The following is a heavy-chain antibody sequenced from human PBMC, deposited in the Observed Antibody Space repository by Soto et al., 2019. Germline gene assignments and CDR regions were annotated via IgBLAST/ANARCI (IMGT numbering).Heavy chain of an antibody. D-gene: IGHD2-21*01. CDR3: ASLPQLSYSPPPSYGMDV. CDR2: IIPIFGTA. V-gene: IGHV1-69*13. Sequence: GASVKVSCKASGGTFSSYAISWVRQAPGQGLEWMGGIIPIFGTANYAQKFQGRVTITADESTSTAYMGLSSLRSEDTAVYYCASLPQLSYSPPPSYGMDVWGQGTTVTVSS. J-gene: IGHJ6*02. CDR1: GGTFSSYA.